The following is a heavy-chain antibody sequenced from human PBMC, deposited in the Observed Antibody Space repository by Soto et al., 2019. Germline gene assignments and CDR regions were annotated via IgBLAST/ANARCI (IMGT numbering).Heavy chain of an antibody. Sequence: PGESLKISCKGSGYSFTSYWASWVRQMPGKGLEWMGRIDPSDSYTNYSPSFQGHVTISADKSISTAYLQWSSLKASDTAMYYCARRGYSGYDSYYYYYGMDVWGQGTTVTVSS. CDR3: ARRGYSGYDSYYYYYGMDV. CDR2: IDPSDSYT. J-gene: IGHJ6*02. V-gene: IGHV5-10-1*01. CDR1: GYSFTSYW. D-gene: IGHD5-12*01.